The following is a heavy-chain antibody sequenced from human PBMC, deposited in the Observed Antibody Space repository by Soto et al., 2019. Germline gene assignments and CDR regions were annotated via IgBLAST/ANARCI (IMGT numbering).Heavy chain of an antibody. CDR1: GYTFTSYD. V-gene: IGHV1-8*01. CDR2: MNPNSGNT. D-gene: IGHD5-12*01. Sequence: SCKASGYTFTSYDINWVRQATGQGLEWMGWMNPNSGNTGYAQKFQGRVTMTRNTSISTAYMELSSLRSEDTAVYYCARGLEGAGYDSNWFDPWGQGTLVTVSS. CDR3: ARGLEGAGYDSNWFDP. J-gene: IGHJ5*02.